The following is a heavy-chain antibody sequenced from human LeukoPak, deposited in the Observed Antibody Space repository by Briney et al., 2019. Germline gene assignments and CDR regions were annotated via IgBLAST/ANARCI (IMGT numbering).Heavy chain of an antibody. CDR1: GGSFSGYY. Sequence: SETPSLTCAVYGGSFSGYYWSWIRQPPGKGLEWIGEINHSGSTNYNPSLKSRVTISVDTSKNQFSLKLSSVTAADTAVYYCARGTGTTDKNWFDPWGQGTLVTVSS. J-gene: IGHJ5*02. D-gene: IGHD1-1*01. CDR2: INHSGST. V-gene: IGHV4-34*01. CDR3: ARGTGTTDKNWFDP.